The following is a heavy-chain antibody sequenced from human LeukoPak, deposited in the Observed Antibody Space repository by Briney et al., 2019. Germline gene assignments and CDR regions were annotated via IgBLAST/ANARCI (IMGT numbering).Heavy chain of an antibody. Sequence: PGGSLRLSCAASEFTFSSYWMHCVRQAPRKGLVWVSRINSAGSSTTSAASVKRRFTISRDNAKNTLYLQMNSLRAEDTSVYYCARDRNTGSSYENLFEFWGQGSLVTVSS. CDR3: ARDRNTGSSYENLFEF. V-gene: IGHV3-74*01. J-gene: IGHJ4*02. CDR2: INSAGSST. CDR1: EFTFSSYW. D-gene: IGHD1-26*01.